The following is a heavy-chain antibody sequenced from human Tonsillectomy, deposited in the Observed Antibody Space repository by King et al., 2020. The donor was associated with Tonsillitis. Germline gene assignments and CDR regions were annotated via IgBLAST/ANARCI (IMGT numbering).Heavy chain of an antibody. D-gene: IGHD3-3*01. J-gene: IGHJ4*02. CDR1: GGSISSGGYY. Sequence: QLQESGPGLVKPSQTLSLTCTVSGGSISSGGYYWSWIRQHPGKGLEWIGYIYYSGSTYYNPSLKSRVTISVDTSKNQFSLKLSSVTAADTAVYYCARRAPYYDFWSGYYPAFFDYWGQGTLVTVSS. CDR2: IYYSGST. CDR3: ARRAPYYDFWSGYYPAFFDY. V-gene: IGHV4-31*03.